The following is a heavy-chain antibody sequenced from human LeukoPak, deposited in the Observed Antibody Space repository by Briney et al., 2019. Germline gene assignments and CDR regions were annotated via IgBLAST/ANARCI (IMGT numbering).Heavy chain of an antibody. D-gene: IGHD2-8*01. CDR3: ARHTNLVSVMVRWMYFDL. Sequence: PSEPLSLTCTVSGGSISSSAYYWGWIRQPPGKGLEWIGSIHYSGNTYYKPSLKSRVTISIDTSKNQFSLRLSSVTAADTAVYYCARHTNLVSVMVRWMYFDLWGQGTLVSVSS. CDR1: GGSISSSAYY. J-gene: IGHJ4*02. CDR2: IHYSGNT. V-gene: IGHV4-39*01.